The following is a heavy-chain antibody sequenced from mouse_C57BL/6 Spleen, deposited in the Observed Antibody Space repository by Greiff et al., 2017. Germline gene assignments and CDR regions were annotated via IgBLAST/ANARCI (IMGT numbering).Heavy chain of an antibody. Sequence: VMLVESGPGLVQPSQSLSITCTVSGFSLTSYGVHWVRQPPGKGLEWLGVIWSGGSTDYNAAFISRLSISKDNSKSQVFFKMNSLQDDDTAIYYGAKNGDYYGSVFDYWGQGTTLTVSS. CDR3: AKNGDYYGSVFDY. V-gene: IGHV2-4*01. CDR1: GFSLTSYG. J-gene: IGHJ2*01. CDR2: IWSGGST. D-gene: IGHD1-1*01.